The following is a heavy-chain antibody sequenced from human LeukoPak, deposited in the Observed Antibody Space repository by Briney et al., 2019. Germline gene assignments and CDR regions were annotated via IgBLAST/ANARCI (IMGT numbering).Heavy chain of an antibody. CDR3: ARDIGIVATPGS. CDR1: GFTFSSYA. Sequence: PGGSLRLSCAASGFTFSSYAMNWVRQAPGKGLEWLSYISSTSSSIYYADSVKGRFTISRDNAKNSLYLQMNSLRDEDTAVYYCARDIGIVATPGSWGQGTLVTVSS. D-gene: IGHD5-12*01. J-gene: IGHJ5*02. V-gene: IGHV3-48*02. CDR2: ISSTSSSI.